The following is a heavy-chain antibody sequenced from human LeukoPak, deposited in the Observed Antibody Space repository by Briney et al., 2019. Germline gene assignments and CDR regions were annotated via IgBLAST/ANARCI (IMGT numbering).Heavy chain of an antibody. CDR1: GFTFSSYA. CDR3: AKHLTRSRTRHDY. D-gene: IGHD3-10*01. CDR2: ISGSGGST. Sequence: PGGSLRLSCAASGFTFSSYAMSWVRQAPGKGLEWVSAISGSGGSTYYAYSVKGRFTISRDNSKNTLYLQMNSLRAEDTAVYYCAKHLTRSRTRHDYWGQGTLVTVSS. J-gene: IGHJ4*02. V-gene: IGHV3-23*01.